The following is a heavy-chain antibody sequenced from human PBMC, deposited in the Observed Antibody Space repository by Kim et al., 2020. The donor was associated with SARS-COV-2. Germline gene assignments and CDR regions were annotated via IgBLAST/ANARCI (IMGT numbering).Heavy chain of an antibody. Sequence: GGSLRLSCAASGFTFSWYGMHWVRQAPGKGLEWIAVIWNDGSKKVYADSVKGRFTISRDNSKNTLYLQIDSLRAEDTALYYCARGFCSGGSCYMFYLDYWGQGTPVTVSS. CDR3: ARGFCSGGSCYMFYLDY. J-gene: IGHJ4*02. V-gene: IGHV3-33*08. CDR1: GFTFSWYG. D-gene: IGHD2-15*01. CDR2: IWNDGSKK.